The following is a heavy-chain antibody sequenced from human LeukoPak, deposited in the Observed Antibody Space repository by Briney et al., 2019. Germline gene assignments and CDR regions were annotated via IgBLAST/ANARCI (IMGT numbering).Heavy chain of an antibody. CDR3: ARSRTPTIFEGKGGDFDY. Sequence: GASVKVSCKASGYTFTGYYMNWVRQAPGQGLEWMGQINPNSGGTNHAQQFQGRVTMTRDTSISTAYMELSSLRSDDTAVYYCARSRTPTIFEGKGGDFDYWGQGTLVTVSS. J-gene: IGHJ4*02. CDR1: GYTFTGYY. V-gene: IGHV1-2*06. D-gene: IGHD3-3*01. CDR2: INPNSGGT.